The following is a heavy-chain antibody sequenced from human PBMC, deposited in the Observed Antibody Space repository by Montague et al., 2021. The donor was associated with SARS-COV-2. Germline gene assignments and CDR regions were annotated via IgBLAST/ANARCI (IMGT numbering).Heavy chain of an antibody. V-gene: IGHV4-59*12. D-gene: IGHD3-22*01. CDR2: ISDSGST. CDR1: GGSISSCY. Sequence: SETLSLTCTVSGGSISSCYWSWFRQPPGKGLEWIGYISDSGSTNYNPSLTSRATMSVDTSKNQISLKLNSVTAADTAVYYCARMSKNSGFVGVFDIWGQGTLVTVSS. CDR3: ARMSKNSGFVGVFDI. J-gene: IGHJ3*02.